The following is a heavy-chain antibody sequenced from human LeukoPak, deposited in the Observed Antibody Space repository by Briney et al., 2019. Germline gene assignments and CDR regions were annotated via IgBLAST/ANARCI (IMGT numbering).Heavy chain of an antibody. CDR1: GFTFSNAW. D-gene: IGHD3-10*01. V-gene: IGHV3-23*01. J-gene: IGHJ3*01. CDR2: ITVSGTTT. CDR3: AKGAYFYGSGSYFDAIDV. Sequence: GGSLRLSCAASGFTFSNAWMSWVRQAPGKGLEWVASITVSGTTTYIADSVKGRFTISRDNSKNTVYLQMNSLRVDDTAVYYCAKGAYFYGSGSYFDAIDVWGQGTLVTVS.